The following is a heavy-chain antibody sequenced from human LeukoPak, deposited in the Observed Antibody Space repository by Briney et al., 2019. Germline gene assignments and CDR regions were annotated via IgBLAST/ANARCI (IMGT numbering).Heavy chain of an antibody. CDR1: GGSISSYY. D-gene: IGHD2-15*01. CDR3: ARAERYCSGGSCYEAFDI. V-gene: IGHV4-4*07. J-gene: IGHJ3*02. CDR2: IYTSGST. Sequence: PSETLSLTCTVSGGSISSYYWSWIRQPAGKGLEWIGRIYTSGSTNYNPSLKSRVTMSVDTSKNQFSLKLSSVTAADTAVYYCARAERYCSGGSCYEAFDIWGQGTMVTVSS.